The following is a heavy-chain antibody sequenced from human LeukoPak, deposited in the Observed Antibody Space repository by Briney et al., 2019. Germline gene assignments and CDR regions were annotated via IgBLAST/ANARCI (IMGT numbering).Heavy chain of an antibody. V-gene: IGHV1-18*01. CDR1: GYTFTTYG. Sequence: ASVKVSCKASGYTFTTYGITWVRQAPGQGLEWMGWISAYNGNTNYAQKLQGRVTMTTDTSTSTAYMELRSLRSDDTAVYYCASGERELTFGAFDIWGQGTMVTVSS. J-gene: IGHJ3*02. D-gene: IGHD1-26*01. CDR2: ISAYNGNT. CDR3: ASGERELTFGAFDI.